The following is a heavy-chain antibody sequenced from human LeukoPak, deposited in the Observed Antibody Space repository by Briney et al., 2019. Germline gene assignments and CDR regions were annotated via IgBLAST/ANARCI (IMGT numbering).Heavy chain of an antibody. J-gene: IGHJ5*02. CDR2: IKQDGSER. CDR1: GFIFNSYW. V-gene: IGHV3-7*01. Sequence: PGGSLRLSCAASGFIFNSYWMSWVRQAPGKGLEWVANIKQDGSERYYVDSVKGRFTISRDNTKNSLYLQMNSLRAEDTAVYYCARHYGPWGQGTLVTVSS. CDR3: ARHYGP. D-gene: IGHD3-16*01.